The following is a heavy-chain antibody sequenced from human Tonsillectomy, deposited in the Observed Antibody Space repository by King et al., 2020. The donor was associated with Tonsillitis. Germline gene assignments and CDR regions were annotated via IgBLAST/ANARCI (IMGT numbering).Heavy chain of an antibody. CDR1: GGSFSGYY. CDR2: INHSGST. J-gene: IGHJ5*02. Sequence: VQLQQWGAGLLKPSETLSLTCAVYGGSFSGYYWSWIRQPPGKGLEWIGEINHSGSTNYNPSLKSRVTISVDTSKNQFSLKLSSVTAADTAVYYCARYFGSYELDPWGQGTLVTDSS. V-gene: IGHV4-34*01. CDR3: ARYFGSYELDP. D-gene: IGHD2-21*01.